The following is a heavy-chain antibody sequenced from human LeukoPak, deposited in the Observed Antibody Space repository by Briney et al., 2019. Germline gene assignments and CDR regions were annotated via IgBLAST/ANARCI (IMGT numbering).Heavy chain of an antibody. CDR1: GFTFSSYS. D-gene: IGHD2-21*01. V-gene: IGHV3-21*04. CDR3: AKAPVTTCRGAYCYPFDY. J-gene: IGHJ4*02. Sequence: GGSLRLACAASGFTFSSYSMNWVRQAPGKGLEWVSSISSSSSYIYYADSVKGRFTISRDSSKNTLFLQMNRLRPEDAAVYYCAKAPVTTCRGAYCYPFDYWGQGTLVTVSS. CDR2: ISSSSSYI.